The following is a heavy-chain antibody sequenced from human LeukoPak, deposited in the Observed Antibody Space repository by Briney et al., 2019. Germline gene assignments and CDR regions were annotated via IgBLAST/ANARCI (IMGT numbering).Heavy chain of an antibody. D-gene: IGHD5-18*01. Sequence: PSETLSLTCTVSGDSISSSYWSWIRQPPAKGLEWIGYISYSGSTSSNPSLRSRVTISVDTSKNQFSLRLTSVTAADTAMYYCARGGQLNWFDPWGQGTLVTVPS. CDR2: ISYSGST. V-gene: IGHV4-59*01. CDR1: GDSISSSY. J-gene: IGHJ5*02. CDR3: ARGGQLNWFDP.